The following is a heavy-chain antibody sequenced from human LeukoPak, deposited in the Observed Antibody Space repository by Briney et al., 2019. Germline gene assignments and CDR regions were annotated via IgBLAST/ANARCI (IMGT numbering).Heavy chain of an antibody. D-gene: IGHD2-21*02. Sequence: PSETLSLTCTVSGGSISRSTYYWGWIRQPPGKGLEWIGSIYYSGSTYYNPSLKSRVTIPVDTSKNQFSLKLSSVTAADTAVYYCARDPCGGDCYSAFDYWGQGTLVTVSS. CDR3: ARDPCGGDCYSAFDY. V-gene: IGHV4-39*07. CDR2: IYYSGST. J-gene: IGHJ4*02. CDR1: GGSISRSTYY.